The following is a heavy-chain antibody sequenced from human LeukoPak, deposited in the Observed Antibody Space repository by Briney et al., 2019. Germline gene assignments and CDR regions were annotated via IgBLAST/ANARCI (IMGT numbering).Heavy chain of an antibody. CDR3: AKVVEMAAIWAGSNAFDI. V-gene: IGHV3-30*04. CDR2: ISYDGSNK. J-gene: IGHJ3*02. D-gene: IGHD5-24*01. Sequence: GGSLRLSCVASGFTFSSYAIHWVRQAPGKGLEWVAVISYDGSNKYYADSVKGRFTISRDNSKNAMYLQMNSLRAEDTAVYYCAKVVEMAAIWAGSNAFDIWGQGTLVTVSS. CDR1: GFTFSSYA.